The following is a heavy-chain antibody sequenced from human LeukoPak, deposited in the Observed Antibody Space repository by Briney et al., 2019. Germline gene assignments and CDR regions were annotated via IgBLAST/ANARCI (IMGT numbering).Heavy chain of an antibody. CDR2: ISSSGSTI. Sequence: GGSLRLSSAASGFTFSSYEMNWVRQAPGKGLEWVSYISSSGSTIYYADSVKGRFTISRDNAKNSLYLQMNSLRAEDTAVYYCARTDSGYDLLFDYWGQGTLVTVSS. CDR1: GFTFSSYE. CDR3: ARTDSGYDLLFDY. V-gene: IGHV3-48*03. J-gene: IGHJ4*02. D-gene: IGHD5-12*01.